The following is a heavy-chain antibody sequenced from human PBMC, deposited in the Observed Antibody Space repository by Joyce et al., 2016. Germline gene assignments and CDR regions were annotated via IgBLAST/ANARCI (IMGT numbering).Heavy chain of an antibody. CDR1: GFSFSGYY. D-gene: IGHD4-23*01. CDR2: INPDRGDT. J-gene: IGHJ4*02. CDR3: AREYGGTFYFDY. V-gene: IGHV1-2*02. Sequence: QVQLVQSGAEVKNPGASVKVSCKASGFSFSGYYIHWVRQAPGQGLEWMGWINPDRGDTIYAQKFQGRVTRTRDTSISTVYLELGRLTSDDTALYYCAREYGGTFYFDYWGQVTLVTVSS.